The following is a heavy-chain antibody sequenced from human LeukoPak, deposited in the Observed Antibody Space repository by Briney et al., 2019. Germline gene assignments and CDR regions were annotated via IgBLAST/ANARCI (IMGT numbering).Heavy chain of an antibody. CDR2: ISWNSGSI. J-gene: IGHJ4*02. D-gene: IGHD6-19*01. CDR3: AQTSSGWLNFDY. CDR1: GFTFDDYA. V-gene: IGHV3-9*01. Sequence: GGSLRLSCAASGFTFDDYAMHWVRHAPGKGLEWVSGISWNSGSIGYADSVKGRFTISRDNAKNSLYLQMNSLRAEDTALYYCAQTSSGWLNFDYWGQGTLVTVSS.